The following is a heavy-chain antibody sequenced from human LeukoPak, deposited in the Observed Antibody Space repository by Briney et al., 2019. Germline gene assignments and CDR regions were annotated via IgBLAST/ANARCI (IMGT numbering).Heavy chain of an antibody. V-gene: IGHV1-8*01. CDR2: MNPNSGNT. J-gene: IGHJ4*02. CDR1: GYTFTSYD. CDR3: ARGLGYCSGGSCSDFDY. Sequence: ASVKVSCKASGYTFTSYDINWVRQATGQGLEWMGWMNPNSGNTGYAQKFQGRVTMTRNTSISTAYMELSSLRSEDTAVYYCARGLGYCSGGSCSDFDYWGQGTLVTVSS. D-gene: IGHD2-15*01.